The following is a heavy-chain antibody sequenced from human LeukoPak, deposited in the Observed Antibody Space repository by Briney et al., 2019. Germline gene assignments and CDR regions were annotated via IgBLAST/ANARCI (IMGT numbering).Heavy chain of an antibody. CDR3: ARDSIAAADYYFDY. D-gene: IGHD6-13*01. CDR2: ISSSSSYI. V-gene: IGHV3-21*01. CDR1: GFTFSSYS. Sequence: GGSLRLSCAASGFTFSSYSMNWVRQAPGKGLEWVSSISSSSSYIYYADSVKGRFTISRDNAKNSLYLQMSSLRAEDTAVYYCARDSIAAADYYFDYWGQGTLVTVSS. J-gene: IGHJ4*02.